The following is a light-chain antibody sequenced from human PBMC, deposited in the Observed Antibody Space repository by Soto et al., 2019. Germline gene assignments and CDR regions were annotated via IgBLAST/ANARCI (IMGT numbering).Light chain of an antibody. CDR1: QSVYSN. Sequence: EIVMTQSPVTLSVSPGDRATLSCRASQSVYSNLAWYQQKPGQAPRLLIYGASTRATGIPARFSGSGSGTEFTLTISSLQSEDFAVYYCQQYNKWPFTFGRGTKLDIK. CDR3: QQYNKWPFT. V-gene: IGKV3-15*01. CDR2: GAS. J-gene: IGKJ4*01.